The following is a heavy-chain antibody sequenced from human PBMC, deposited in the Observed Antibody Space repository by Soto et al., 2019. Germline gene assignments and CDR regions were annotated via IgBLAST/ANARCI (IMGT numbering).Heavy chain of an antibody. J-gene: IGHJ4*02. CDR2: MTGDGRTT. CDR1: GLTFGDYW. V-gene: IGHV3-74*03. Sequence: PGGSLRLSCAASGLTFGDYWMHWVRQLPGKGPEWVSRMTGDGRTTQYADSVKGRFTASRDNAKSTLYLQMSSLRAEDTAVYYCATAEVDYWGPGTLVTVHS. CDR3: ATAEVDY.